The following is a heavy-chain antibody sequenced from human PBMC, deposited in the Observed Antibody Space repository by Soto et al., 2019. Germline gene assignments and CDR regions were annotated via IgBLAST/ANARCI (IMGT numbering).Heavy chain of an antibody. CDR2: IWFDGSNE. V-gene: IGHV3-33*01. J-gene: IGHJ4*02. CDR1: GFTLNDYG. Sequence: GGSLRLSCAASGFTLNDYGMHWVRQAPGKGLEWVAVIWFDGSNEYYGDSVKGRFTISRDNSKNTLYLQMNYLRAEDTAVYYCGFYCSSVSCPEGFYWGQGTLVTVSS. CDR3: GFYCSSVSCPEGFY. D-gene: IGHD2-2*01.